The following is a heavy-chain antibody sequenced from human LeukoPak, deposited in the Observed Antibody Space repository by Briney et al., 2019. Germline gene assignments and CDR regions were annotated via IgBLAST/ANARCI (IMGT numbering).Heavy chain of an antibody. CDR3: ARKGGRWSSGWPKTYYFDY. J-gene: IGHJ4*02. V-gene: IGHV3-23*01. D-gene: IGHD6-19*01. CDR1: GFTFSSFV. Sequence: GGSLRLSCAASGFTFSSFVMTWVRQAPGKGLEWVSGISASGTSTHYTDSVKGRFTISRGNSKNTLYLQMNSLRAEDTAVYYCARKGGRWSSGWPKTYYFDYWGQGTLVTVSS. CDR2: ISASGTST.